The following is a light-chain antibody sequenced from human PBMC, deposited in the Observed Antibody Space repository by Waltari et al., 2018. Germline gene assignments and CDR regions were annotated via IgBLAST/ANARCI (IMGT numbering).Light chain of an antibody. J-gene: IGLJ1*01. CDR2: DVS. Sequence: QSALTQPRPVSGSPGQSVTISCTGTSRDVDTDQYVSWFQQRPGSAPKLLIFDVSERPSGVPDRFSGSKSANTASLTISGLQPEDEADYYCCSYAGSYTYVFGPGTSVTVL. CDR3: CSYAGSYTYV. V-gene: IGLV2-11*01. CDR1: SRDVDTDQY.